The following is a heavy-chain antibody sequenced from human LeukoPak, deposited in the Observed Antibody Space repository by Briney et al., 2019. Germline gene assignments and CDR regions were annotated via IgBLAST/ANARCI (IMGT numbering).Heavy chain of an antibody. CDR3: ARARNLDF. Sequence: GGSLRLSCAASGFTFSNYWMSWVRQAPGKGLEWVADIKEDGSEKYYVDSVKGRFTISRDNAKSSLYLQMSSLRAEDTAVYYCARARNLDFWGQGTLVTVSS. CDR1: GFTFSNYW. CDR2: IKEDGSEK. J-gene: IGHJ4*02. V-gene: IGHV3-7*05.